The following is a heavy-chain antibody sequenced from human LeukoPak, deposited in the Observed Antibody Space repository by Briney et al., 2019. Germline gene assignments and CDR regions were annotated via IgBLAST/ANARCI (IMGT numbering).Heavy chain of an antibody. CDR1: GFTFRNYW. CDR2: IKQDGSDR. CDR3: GRNLAVAGTCFDS. Sequence: PGGSLRLSCAASGFTFRNYWMSWVRQVPGTGLEWVANIKQDGSDRNYVTSVRGRFTISRGNAESSLYLQMNSLRAEDTAVYYCGRNLAVAGTCFDSWGRGTLVTVSS. J-gene: IGHJ4*02. D-gene: IGHD6-19*01. V-gene: IGHV3-7*03.